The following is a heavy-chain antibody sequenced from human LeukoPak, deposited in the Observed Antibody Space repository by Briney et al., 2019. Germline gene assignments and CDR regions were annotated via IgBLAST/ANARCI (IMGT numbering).Heavy chain of an antibody. V-gene: IGHV4-59*05. CDR1: GGSISSYY. CDR3: ARVMVRGVTPDY. CDR2: IYYSGST. Sequence: SETLSLTCTVSGGSISSYYWSWIRQPPGKGLEWIGSIYYSGSTYYNPSLKSRVTISVDTSKNQFSLKLSSVTAADTAVYYCARVMVRGVTPDYWGQGTLVTVSS. J-gene: IGHJ4*02. D-gene: IGHD3-10*01.